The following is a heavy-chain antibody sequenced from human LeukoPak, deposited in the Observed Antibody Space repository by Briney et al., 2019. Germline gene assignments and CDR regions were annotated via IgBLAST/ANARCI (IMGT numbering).Heavy chain of an antibody. V-gene: IGHV1-69*04. CDR3: ARGRGSRTGSNGDYLDN. J-gene: IGHJ4*02. CDR1: GGTFSSYA. Sequence: SVKVSCKASGGTFSSYAVNWVRQAPGQGLEWMGRIIPILGLRNYAQKFQGRVTITADKSTSTGYMDVTSLRSDDTAVYYCARGRGSRTGSNGDYLDNWGQGTLVTVSS. CDR2: IIPILGLR. D-gene: IGHD1-1*01.